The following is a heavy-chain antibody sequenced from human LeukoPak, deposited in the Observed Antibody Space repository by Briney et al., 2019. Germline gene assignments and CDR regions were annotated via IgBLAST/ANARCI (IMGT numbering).Heavy chain of an antibody. CDR2: IIPIFGTA. Sequence: SVKVSCKASGGTFSSYDISWVRQAPGQGLEWMGGIIPIFGTANYAQKFQGRVTITTDESTSTAYMELSSLRSEDTAVYYCARESRIVGVPDYWGQGTLVTVSS. CDR3: ARESRIVGVPDY. D-gene: IGHD1-26*01. J-gene: IGHJ4*02. V-gene: IGHV1-69*05. CDR1: GGTFSSYD.